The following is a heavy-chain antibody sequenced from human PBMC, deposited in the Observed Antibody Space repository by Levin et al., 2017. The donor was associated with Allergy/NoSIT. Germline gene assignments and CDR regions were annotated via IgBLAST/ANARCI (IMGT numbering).Heavy chain of an antibody. CDR3: AREGNYYGSGSYSPTFQH. D-gene: IGHD3-10*01. J-gene: IGHJ1*01. CDR1: GGSVSSGSYY. V-gene: IGHV4-61*01. Sequence: SCTVSGGSVSSGSYYWSWIRQPPGKGLEWIGYIYYSGSTNYNPSLKSRVTISVDTSKNQFSLKLSSVTAADTAVYYCAREGNYYGSGSYSPTFQHWGQGTLVTVSS. CDR2: IYYSGST.